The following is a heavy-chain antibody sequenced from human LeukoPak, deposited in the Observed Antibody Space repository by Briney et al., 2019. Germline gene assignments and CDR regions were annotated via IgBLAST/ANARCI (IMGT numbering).Heavy chain of an antibody. CDR2: IIPIFGTA. Sequence: ASVKVSCKASGGTFSGYAISWVRQAPGQGLEWMGGIIPIFGTANYAQKFQGRVTITADESTSTAYMELSSLRSEDTAVYYCARGYSSGWYDTSYYFDYWGQGTLVTVSS. V-gene: IGHV1-69*01. CDR1: GGTFSGYA. CDR3: ARGYSSGWYDTSYYFDY. D-gene: IGHD6-19*01. J-gene: IGHJ4*02.